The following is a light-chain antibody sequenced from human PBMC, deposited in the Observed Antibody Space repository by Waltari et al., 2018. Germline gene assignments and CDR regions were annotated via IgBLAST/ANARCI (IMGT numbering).Light chain of an antibody. CDR2: DVN. J-gene: IGLJ3*02. V-gene: IGLV2-23*02. CDR1: SSALGVYDH. CDR3: CSYAGSATVM. Sequence: QSALPQSASVSGSPGQSITISFPGSSSALGVYDHVSWYQQHPAKAPKLIIYDVNNRPSGVSNRFSGSKSGNTASLTISGLQAEDEADYYCCSYAGSATVMFGGGTKVTVL.